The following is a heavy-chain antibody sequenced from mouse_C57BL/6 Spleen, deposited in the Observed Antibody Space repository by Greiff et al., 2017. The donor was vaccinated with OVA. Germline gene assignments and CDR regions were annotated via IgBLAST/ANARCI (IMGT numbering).Heavy chain of an antibody. J-gene: IGHJ3*01. D-gene: IGHD3-2*02. V-gene: IGHV1-9*01. Sequence: QVQLKESGAELMKPGASVKLSCKATGYTFTGYWIEWVKQRPGHGLEWIGEILPGSGSTNYNEKFKGKATFTADTSSNTAYMRLSSLTTEDSAIYYCAGSSGAWFAYWGQGTLVTVSA. CDR2: ILPGSGST. CDR3: AGSSGAWFAY. CDR1: GYTFTGYW.